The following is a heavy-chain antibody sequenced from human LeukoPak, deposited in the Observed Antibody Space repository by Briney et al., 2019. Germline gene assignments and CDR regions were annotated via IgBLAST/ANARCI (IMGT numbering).Heavy chain of an antibody. Sequence: ASVKVSCKASGYTFTGYYTHWVRQAPGQGLEWMGIINPSGGSTSYAQKFQGRVTMTRDTSTSTVYMELSSLRSEDTAVYYCARDEYDFWSGYYWVFDYWGQGTLVTVSS. J-gene: IGHJ4*02. CDR2: INPSGGST. V-gene: IGHV1-46*01. CDR3: ARDEYDFWSGYYWVFDY. D-gene: IGHD3-3*01. CDR1: GYTFTGYY.